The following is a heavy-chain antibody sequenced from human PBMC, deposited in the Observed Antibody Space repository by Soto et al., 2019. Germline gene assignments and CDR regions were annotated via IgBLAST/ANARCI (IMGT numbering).Heavy chain of an antibody. V-gene: IGHV4-59*01. CDR2: ISYSGST. J-gene: IGHJ4*02. D-gene: IGHD2-15*01. CDR1: GGSISSFY. Sequence: QVQLQESGPGLVKPSETLSLNCTVSGGSISSFYWSWVRQTPGKGLEWIGYISYSGSTNYNPSLNSRVPISVDTSSKQFSLKLTSVTTADTAVYYCTRRQGSYLDQWGRGTLVTVSS. CDR3: TRRQGSYLDQ.